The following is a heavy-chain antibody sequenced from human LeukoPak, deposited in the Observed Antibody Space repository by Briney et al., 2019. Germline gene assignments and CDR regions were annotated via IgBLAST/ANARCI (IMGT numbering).Heavy chain of an antibody. CDR1: GGSISSSSYY. J-gene: IGHJ4*02. D-gene: IGHD3-3*01. V-gene: IGHV4-39*07. Sequence: PSETLSLTCTVSGGSISSSSYYWGWIRQPPGKGLEWIGSIYYSGSTYYNPSLKSRVTISVDTSKNQFSLKLSSVTAADTAVYYCAREVGSGYPYYFDYWGQGTLVTVSS. CDR3: AREVGSGYPYYFDY. CDR2: IYYSGST.